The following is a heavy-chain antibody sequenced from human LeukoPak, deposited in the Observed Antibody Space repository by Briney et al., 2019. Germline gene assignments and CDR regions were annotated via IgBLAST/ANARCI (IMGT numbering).Heavy chain of an antibody. CDR2: INPSGGST. CDR3: ARDASYCGGDCSAGGAFDI. Sequence: ASVKVSCTSSGYTFTSYYMHWVRQAPGQGLGWMGIINPSGGSTSYAQKFQGRVTMTRDTSTSTVYMELSSLRSEDTAVYYCARDASYCGGDCSAGGAFDIWGQGTMVTVSS. CDR1: GYTFTSYY. J-gene: IGHJ3*02. V-gene: IGHV1-46*01. D-gene: IGHD2-21*02.